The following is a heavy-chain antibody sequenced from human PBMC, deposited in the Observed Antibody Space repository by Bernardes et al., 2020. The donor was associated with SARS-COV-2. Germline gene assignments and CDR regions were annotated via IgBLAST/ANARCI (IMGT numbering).Heavy chain of an antibody. J-gene: IGHJ4*02. Sequence: GGSLRPFCAASGFTFSYYEMNWVRQAPGKGLEWVSYISSTGSTMYYADSVKGRFTISRDNAKNSLYLQMNSLRAEDTAVYYCARDQVASSMIDYWGQGTLVTVSS. CDR1: GFTFSYYE. CDR3: ARDQVASSMIDY. D-gene: IGHD2-15*01. V-gene: IGHV3-48*03. CDR2: ISSTGSTM.